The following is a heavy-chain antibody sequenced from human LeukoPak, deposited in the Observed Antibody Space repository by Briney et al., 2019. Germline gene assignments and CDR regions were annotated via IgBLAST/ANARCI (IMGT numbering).Heavy chain of an antibody. CDR2: IYYSGST. CDR3: VRGPPSGDSGSWFDY. Sequence: SETLSLTCTVSGDSISSGGYYWSWIRQHPGKGLEWIGYIYYSGSTYYNPSLKSRVAISLDTSKNQFSLKLSSVTAADTAVHYCVRGPPSGDSGSWFDYWGQGTLVTVSS. D-gene: IGHD1-26*01. CDR1: GDSISSGGYY. J-gene: IGHJ4*02. V-gene: IGHV4-31*03.